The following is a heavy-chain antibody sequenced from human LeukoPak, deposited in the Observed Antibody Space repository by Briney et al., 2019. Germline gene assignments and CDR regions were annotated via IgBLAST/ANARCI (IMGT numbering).Heavy chain of an antibody. Sequence: GGSLRLSCVASGFMFSVYGMHWVRQAPGKGLEWVAVIWNDGSNKYYADPVKGRFTISRDNSKNTLYLQMNSLRAEDTAVYSCARASGPFDYWGQGTLVTVSS. D-gene: IGHD3-10*01. V-gene: IGHV3-33*01. CDR2: IWNDGSNK. J-gene: IGHJ4*02. CDR3: ARASGPFDY. CDR1: GFMFSVYG.